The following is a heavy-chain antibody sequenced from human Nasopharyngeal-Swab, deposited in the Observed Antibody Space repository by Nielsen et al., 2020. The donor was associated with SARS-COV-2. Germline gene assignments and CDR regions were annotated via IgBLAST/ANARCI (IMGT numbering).Heavy chain of an antibody. CDR3: AKDRGRGYSGYDLSGAFDI. CDR1: GFTFSSYG. Sequence: GESLKISCAASGFTFSSYGMHWVRQAPGKGLEWVAVTSYDGSNKYYADSVKGRFTISRDTSKNTLYLQMNSLRAEDTAVYYCAKDRGRGYSGYDLSGAFDIWGQGTMVTVSS. V-gene: IGHV3-30*18. CDR2: TSYDGSNK. J-gene: IGHJ3*02. D-gene: IGHD5-12*01.